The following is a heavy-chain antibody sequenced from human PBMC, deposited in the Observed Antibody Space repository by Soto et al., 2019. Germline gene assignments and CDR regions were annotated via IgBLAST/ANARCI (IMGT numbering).Heavy chain of an antibody. Sequence: GGSLRLSCAASGFTFSSYGMHWVRQAPGKGLEWVAVIWYDGSNKYYADSVKGRFTISRDNSKNTLYLQMNSLRAEDTAVYYCARPGSGWTNWFDPWGQGTLVTVS. D-gene: IGHD6-19*01. V-gene: IGHV3-33*01. CDR3: ARPGSGWTNWFDP. J-gene: IGHJ5*02. CDR2: IWYDGSNK. CDR1: GFTFSSYG.